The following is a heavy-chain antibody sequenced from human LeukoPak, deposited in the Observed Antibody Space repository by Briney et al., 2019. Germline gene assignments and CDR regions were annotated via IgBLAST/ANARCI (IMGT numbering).Heavy chain of an antibody. CDR2: VYTSGSI. CDR1: GASINSGPYY. J-gene: IGHJ4*02. V-gene: IGHV4-61*02. Sequence: SETLSLTCTVSGASINSGPYYWTWIRQPAGTGLEWLGRVYTSGSINYNPSLKSRVTMSIDTSKNQFSLKLASVTAADPAVYFRARGHRPSGQSYGLTYYFDHWGQGTLVTVSS. CDR3: ARGHRPSGQSYGLTYYFDH. D-gene: IGHD5-18*01.